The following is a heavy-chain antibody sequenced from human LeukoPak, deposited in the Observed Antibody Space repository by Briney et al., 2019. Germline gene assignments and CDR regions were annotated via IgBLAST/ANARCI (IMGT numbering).Heavy chain of an antibody. CDR1: GFTFSGYD. J-gene: IGHJ4*02. V-gene: IGHV3-13*04. CDR3: ARGSYSGSGRSYRYDY. CDR2: IGTAGDT. D-gene: IGHD3-10*01. Sequence: PGGSLRLSCAASGFTFSGYDMHWVRQATGKGLEWVSAIGTAGDTYYPGSVKGRFTISRENSKNSLYLQMNSLRAGDTAVYYCARGSYSGSGRSYRYDYWGQGTLVTVSS.